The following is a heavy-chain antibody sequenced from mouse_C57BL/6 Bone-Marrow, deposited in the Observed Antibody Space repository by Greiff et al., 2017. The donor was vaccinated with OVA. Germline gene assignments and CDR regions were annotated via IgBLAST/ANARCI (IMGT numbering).Heavy chain of an antibody. D-gene: IGHD1-1*01. CDR3: ASNYYGSSYKDFDV. CDR1: GYTFTTYP. V-gene: IGHV1-47*01. Sequence: QVQLQQSGAELVKPGASVKMSCKASGYTFTTYPIEWMKQNHGKSLEWIGNFHPYNDDTKYNEKFKGKATLTVEKSSSTVYLELSRLTSDDSAVYYSASNYYGSSYKDFDVWGTGTTVTVSS. J-gene: IGHJ1*03. CDR2: FHPYNDDT.